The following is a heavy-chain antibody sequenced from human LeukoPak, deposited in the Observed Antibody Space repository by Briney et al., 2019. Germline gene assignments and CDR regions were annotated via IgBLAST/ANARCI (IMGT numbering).Heavy chain of an antibody. CDR3: ARMDGSGSYFYFDY. V-gene: IGHV3-48*04. CDR1: GFTFSSYS. CDR2: ISSSSSTI. Sequence: GGSLRLSCAAPGFTFSSYSTNWVRQAPGKGLEWVSYISSSSSTIYYADSVKGRFTISRDNAKNSLYLQMNSLRAEDTAVYYCARMDGSGSYFYFDYWGQGTLVTVSS. J-gene: IGHJ4*02. D-gene: IGHD3-10*01.